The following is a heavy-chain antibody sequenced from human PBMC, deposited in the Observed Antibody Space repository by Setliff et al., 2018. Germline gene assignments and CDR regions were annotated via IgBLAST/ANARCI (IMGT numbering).Heavy chain of an antibody. CDR1: GGSINNYY. CDR2: IFMSGST. J-gene: IGHJ5*02. D-gene: IGHD2-21*01. V-gene: IGHV4-4*07. Sequence: SETLSLTCTVSGGSINNYYWGWIRQPAGKGLEWIGQIFMSGSTDYDPSFESRVTISLDMSKNQFFLDLTSVTAADTGVYYCVRAPVYCSGDCYPRYFDAWGQGTLVAVSS. CDR3: VRAPVYCSGDCYPRYFDA.